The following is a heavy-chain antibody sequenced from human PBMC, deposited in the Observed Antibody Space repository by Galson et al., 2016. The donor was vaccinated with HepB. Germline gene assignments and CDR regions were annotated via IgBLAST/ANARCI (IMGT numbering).Heavy chain of an antibody. CDR2: TYYRSKWYN. CDR3: AREVRYSPSGGMDV. Sequence: CAISGDSVSSSTAAWIWIRQSPSRGLEWLGRTYYRSKWYNDCAVSVKSRITINPDTSKNQFSLQLSSVTPEDTAVYYCAREVRYSPSGGMDVWGQGTTVTVS. CDR1: GDSVSSSTAA. V-gene: IGHV6-1*01. J-gene: IGHJ6*02. D-gene: IGHD3-9*01.